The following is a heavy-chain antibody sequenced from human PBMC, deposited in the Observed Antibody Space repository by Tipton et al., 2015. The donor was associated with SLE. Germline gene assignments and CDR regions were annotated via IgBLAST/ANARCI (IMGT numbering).Heavy chain of an antibody. CDR3: TRDAYYYDSRRLDY. J-gene: IGHJ4*02. Sequence: LRLSCTVSGGSISSYYWSWFRQPPGKGLEWIGYIYTSGSTNYNPSLKSRVTISVDTSKNQFSLKLSSVTAADTAVYYCTRDAYYYDSRRLDYWGQGTLVTVSS. V-gene: IGHV4-59*01. D-gene: IGHD3-22*01. CDR2: IYTSGST. CDR1: GGSISSYY.